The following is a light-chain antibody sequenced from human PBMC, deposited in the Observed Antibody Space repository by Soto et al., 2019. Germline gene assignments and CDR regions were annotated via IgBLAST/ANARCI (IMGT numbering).Light chain of an antibody. J-gene: IGLJ1*01. CDR3: SSYTSSSTDV. V-gene: IGLV2-14*01. CDR1: SSDGGFSNY. Sequence: QSVLTQPASLSGSPGQSITISCTGTSSDGGFSNYVFWYQQHPGKAPKLIISDVSNRPSGVSNRFSGSKSGNTASLTISGLQAEDEADYYCSSYTSSSTDVFGTGTKVTVL. CDR2: DVS.